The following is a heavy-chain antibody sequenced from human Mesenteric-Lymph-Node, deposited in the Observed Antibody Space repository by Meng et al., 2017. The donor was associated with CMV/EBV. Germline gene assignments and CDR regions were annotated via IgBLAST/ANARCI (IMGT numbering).Heavy chain of an antibody. Sequence: LTCPVSGDSISTSAGYYWSWIRQHPGKGLEWIGYIYYNGATHYNPSLESRVAISVDTSKNQFSLKLTSVTAADTAVYYCAKDSGSSPYWGQGTLVTVSS. V-gene: IGHV4-31*03. CDR3: AKDSGSSPY. CDR2: IYYNGAT. J-gene: IGHJ4*02. D-gene: IGHD3-22*01. CDR1: GDSISTSAGYY.